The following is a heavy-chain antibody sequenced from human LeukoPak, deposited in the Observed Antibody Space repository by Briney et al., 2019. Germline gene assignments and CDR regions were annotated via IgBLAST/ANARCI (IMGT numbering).Heavy chain of an antibody. V-gene: IGHV3-20*04. D-gene: IGHD6-19*01. CDR2: ITWNGGIT. J-gene: IGHJ4*02. CDR3: ARDGPVAGVELDQ. CDR1: GFPFDNYG. Sequence: GGSLRLSCAASGFPFDNYGMAWVRQAPGKGLEWVSGITWNGGITAYADSVKGRFTISRDNAKNSLYLQMNSLRAEDTALYYCARDGPVAGVELDQWGQGTLVTVSS.